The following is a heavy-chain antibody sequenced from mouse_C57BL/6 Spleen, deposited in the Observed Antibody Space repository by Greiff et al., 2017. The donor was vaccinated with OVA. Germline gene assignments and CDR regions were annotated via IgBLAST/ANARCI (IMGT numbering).Heavy chain of an antibody. CDR1: GFTFSSYA. CDR3: ARDRGYDYDGDYFDY. J-gene: IGHJ2*01. D-gene: IGHD2-4*01. Sequence: EVQLVESGGGLVKPGGSLKLSCAASGFTFSSYAMSWVRQTPEKRLEWVATISDGGSYTYYPDNVKGRFTISRDNAKNNLYLQMSHLKSEDTAMYYCARDRGYDYDGDYFDYWGQGTTLTVSS. V-gene: IGHV5-4*01. CDR2: ISDGGSYT.